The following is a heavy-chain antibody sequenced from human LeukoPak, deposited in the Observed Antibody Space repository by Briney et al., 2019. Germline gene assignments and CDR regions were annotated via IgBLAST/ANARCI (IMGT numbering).Heavy chain of an antibody. Sequence: PGGSLRLSCAASGFTFSNAWMSWVRQAPGKGLEWVGRIKSKTDGGTTDYAAPVKGRFTISRDDSKNTLYLQMNSLKTEDTAVYYCTTDNDVVRYYDILTGYSVLNYWGQGTLVTVSS. CDR2: IKSKTDGGTT. D-gene: IGHD3-9*01. CDR1: GFTFSNAW. J-gene: IGHJ4*02. V-gene: IGHV3-15*01. CDR3: TTDNDVVRYYDILTGYSVLNY.